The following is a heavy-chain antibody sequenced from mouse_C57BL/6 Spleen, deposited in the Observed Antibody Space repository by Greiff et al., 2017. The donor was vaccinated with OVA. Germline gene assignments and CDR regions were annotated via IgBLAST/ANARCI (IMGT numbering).Heavy chain of an antibody. CDR1: GYTFTSYW. Sequence: QVQLKESGAELVRPGSSVTLSCKASGYTFTSYWMHWVKQRPIQGLEWIGNIDPSDSETHYNQKFKDKAPLTVDKSSSTAYMQLSSLTSEDSAVYYCARESNYGYFDVWGTGTTVTVSS. J-gene: IGHJ1*03. V-gene: IGHV1-52*01. CDR2: IDPSDSET. D-gene: IGHD2-5*01. CDR3: ARESNYGYFDV.